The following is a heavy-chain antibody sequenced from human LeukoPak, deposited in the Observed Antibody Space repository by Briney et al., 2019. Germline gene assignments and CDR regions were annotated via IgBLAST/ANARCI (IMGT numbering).Heavy chain of an antibody. J-gene: IGHJ3*02. V-gene: IGHV3-48*03. Sequence: GGSLRLSCAASGFTFSNYEMNWVRQAPGKGLEWVSYIVGSGDNKQYADSVRGRFTISRDNSKNTLYLQMNSLRAEDTAVYYCAKDRGSSGWFGGRNDAFDIWGQGTMVTVSS. CDR3: AKDRGSSGWFGGRNDAFDI. CDR2: IVGSGDNK. D-gene: IGHD6-19*01. CDR1: GFTFSNYE.